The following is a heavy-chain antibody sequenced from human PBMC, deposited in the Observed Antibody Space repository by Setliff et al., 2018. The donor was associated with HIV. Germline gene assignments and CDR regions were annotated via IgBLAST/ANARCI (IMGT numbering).Heavy chain of an antibody. Sequence: SETLSLTCTFSGYSISSGYDWGWIRQPPGQGLELIGSIYHSGSTYYNPSLTSRVTISHDTSKNQFSLELTSVTAADTAVYYCATVDGTRYLDYWGQGKLVTVSS. D-gene: IGHD1-1*01. V-gene: IGHV4-38-2*02. CDR3: ATVDGTRYLDY. CDR1: GYSISSGYD. CDR2: IYHSGST. J-gene: IGHJ4*02.